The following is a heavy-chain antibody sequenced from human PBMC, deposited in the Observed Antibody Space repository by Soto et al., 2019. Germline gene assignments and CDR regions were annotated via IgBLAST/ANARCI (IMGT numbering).Heavy chain of an antibody. J-gene: IGHJ6*02. CDR3: ARDRGCSSTSCYDYYYYGMDV. V-gene: IGHV4-61*01. CDR2: IYYSGST. CDR1: GGSVSSGSYY. D-gene: IGHD2-2*01. Sequence: QVQLQESGPGLVKPSETLSLTCTVSGGSVSSGSYYWSWIRQPPGKGLEWIGYIYYSGSTNYNPSLKSRVTISVDTSKNQFSRKLSSVTAADTAVYYCARDRGCSSTSCYDYYYYGMDVWGQGTTVTVSS.